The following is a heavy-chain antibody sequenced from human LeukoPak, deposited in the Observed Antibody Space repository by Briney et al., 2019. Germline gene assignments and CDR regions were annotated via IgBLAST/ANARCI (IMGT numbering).Heavy chain of an antibody. V-gene: IGHV3-21*01. Sequence: GGSLRLSCAASGFTFSSYSMNWVRQAPGKGLEWVSSISSSSSYIYYADSVKGRFTISRDNAKNSLYLQMNSLRAEDTAVYYCARAPNRGYISGFFDYWGQGSLVTVSS. J-gene: IGHJ4*02. CDR2: ISSSSSYI. CDR3: ARAPNRGYISGFFDY. D-gene: IGHD6-19*01. CDR1: GFTFSSYS.